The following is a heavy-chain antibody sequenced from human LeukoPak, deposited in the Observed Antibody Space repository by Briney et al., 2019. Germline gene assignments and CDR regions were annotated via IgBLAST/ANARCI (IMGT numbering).Heavy chain of an antibody. Sequence: SETLSLTCAVYGGSFSGYYWSWIRQPLGKGLEWIGEINHSGSTNYNPSLKSRVTISVDTSKNQFSLKLSSVTAADTAVYYCARGRIAARRSNWFDPWGQGTLVTVSS. CDR1: GGSFSGYY. V-gene: IGHV4-34*01. D-gene: IGHD6-6*01. J-gene: IGHJ5*02. CDR3: ARGRIAARRSNWFDP. CDR2: INHSGST.